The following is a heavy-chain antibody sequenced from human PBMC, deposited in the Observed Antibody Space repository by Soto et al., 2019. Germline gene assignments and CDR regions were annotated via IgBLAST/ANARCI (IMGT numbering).Heavy chain of an antibody. J-gene: IGHJ4*02. CDR3: ARDLAGTTDTY. D-gene: IGHD1-1*01. Sequence: GGSLRLSCAASGFTFSSYSMNWVRQAPGKGLEWVSYISSSSSTIYYADSVKGRFTISRDNAKNSLYLQMNSLRAEDTAVYYCARDLAGTTDTYWGQGTLVTVSS. V-gene: IGHV3-48*01. CDR1: GFTFSSYS. CDR2: ISSSSSTI.